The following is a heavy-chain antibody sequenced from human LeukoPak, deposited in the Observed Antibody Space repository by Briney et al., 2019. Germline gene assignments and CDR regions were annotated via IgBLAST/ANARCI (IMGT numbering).Heavy chain of an antibody. CDR2: IKSKPAGGST. J-gene: IGHJ4*02. V-gene: IGHV3-15*01. CDR1: GFTFSNAW. D-gene: IGHD3-3*01. CDR3: TTGGV. Sequence: GGSLRLSCTASGFTFSNAWMSWVRQAPGKGLEWVGRIKSKPAGGSTDYAAPIKGRFTISRDDSKNTLYLQMNSLKTEDTAVYYCTTGGVWGQGTLVTVSS.